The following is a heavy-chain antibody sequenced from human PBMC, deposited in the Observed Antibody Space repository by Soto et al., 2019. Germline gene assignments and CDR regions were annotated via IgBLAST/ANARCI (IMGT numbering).Heavy chain of an antibody. CDR3: ARTLRFLEWLLSD. Sequence: PWGSLRLSCAASGFTFNSYAMHWVRQAPGKGLEWVAVISYDGSNKYYADSVKGRFTISRDNAKNSLYLQMNSLRAEDTAVYYCARTLRFLEWLLSDWGQGTLVTVSS. V-gene: IGHV3-30-3*01. J-gene: IGHJ4*02. CDR2: ISYDGSNK. D-gene: IGHD3-3*01. CDR1: GFTFNSYA.